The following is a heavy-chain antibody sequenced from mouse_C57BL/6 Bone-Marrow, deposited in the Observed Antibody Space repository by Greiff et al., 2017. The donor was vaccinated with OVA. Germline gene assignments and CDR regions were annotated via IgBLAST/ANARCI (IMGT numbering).Heavy chain of an antibody. J-gene: IGHJ2*01. CDR2: INPNNGGT. V-gene: IGHV1-18*01. CDR1: GYTFTDYN. Sequence: EVKLMPPGPELVKPGASVKIPCKASGYTFTDYNMHWVKQTPGKSLEWIADINPNNGGTISNQKFKGKATLTVDKSSSTAYIELRSLTSEDTAVYYCARIYFDYWGQGTTLTVSS. CDR3: ARIYFDY.